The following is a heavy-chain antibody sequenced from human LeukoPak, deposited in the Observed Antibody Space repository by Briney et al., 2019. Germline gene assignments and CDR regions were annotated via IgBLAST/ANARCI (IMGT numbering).Heavy chain of an antibody. D-gene: IGHD2-15*01. CDR2: ISNGGYTA. V-gene: IGHV3-48*03. CDR1: GFTFSSYE. Sequence: GGSLRLSCVASGFTFSSYEMNWVRQAPGMGLEWISYISNGGYTAYYASSVKGRFTVSRDDAKNTLYLQMDSLRVEDTALYYCVREVVAVKWFDHWGQGTLVTVSS. J-gene: IGHJ5*02. CDR3: VREVVAVKWFDH.